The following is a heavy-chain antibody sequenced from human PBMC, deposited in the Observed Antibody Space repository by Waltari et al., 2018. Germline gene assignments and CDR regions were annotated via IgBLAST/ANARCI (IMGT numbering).Heavy chain of an antibody. CDR3: ARVPAVAGYYFDY. CDR1: GGSISSGSYY. J-gene: IGHJ4*02. Sequence: QVQLQESGPGLVKPSQTLSLTCTVSGGSISSGSYYWSWIRQPAGKGLEWIGRIYTSGNTNYNPSLKSRVTISVDTSKNQFSLKLSSVTAADTAVYYCARVPAVAGYYFDYWGQGTLVTVSS. V-gene: IGHV4-61*02. CDR2: IYTSGNT. D-gene: IGHD6-19*01.